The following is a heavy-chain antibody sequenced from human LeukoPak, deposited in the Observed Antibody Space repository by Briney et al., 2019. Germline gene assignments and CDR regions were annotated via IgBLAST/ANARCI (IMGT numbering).Heavy chain of an antibody. CDR2: ISSSSSTI. Sequence: GGSLRLSCAASGFTFSSYSMNWVRQAPGKGLEWVSYISSSSSTIYYADSVKGRFTISRDNAKNSLYLQMNSLRAEDTAVYYCARDLSRYDYVWGSHIVVWGQGTLVTVSS. CDR3: ARDLSRYDYVWGSHIVV. J-gene: IGHJ4*02. V-gene: IGHV3-48*01. D-gene: IGHD3-16*01. CDR1: GFTFSSYS.